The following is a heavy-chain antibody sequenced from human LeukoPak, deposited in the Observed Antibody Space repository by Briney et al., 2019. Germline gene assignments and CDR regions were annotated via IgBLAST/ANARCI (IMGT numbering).Heavy chain of an antibody. V-gene: IGHV3-30*03. CDR1: GFTFSSYG. CDR3: ATAKEALSSSWYLSVDY. CDR2: ISYDGSYK. D-gene: IGHD6-13*01. J-gene: IGHJ4*02. Sequence: GGSLRLSCAASGFTFSSYGMHWVRQAPGKGLEWVTVISYDGSYKYYADSVKGRFTISRDNSKNTLYLQMNSLRVEDTAVYCCATAKEALSSSWYLSVDYWGQGTLVTVSS.